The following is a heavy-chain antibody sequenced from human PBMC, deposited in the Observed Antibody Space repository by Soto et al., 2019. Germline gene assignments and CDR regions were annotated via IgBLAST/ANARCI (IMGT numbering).Heavy chain of an antibody. D-gene: IGHD1-26*01. CDR3: ARRGPVSGLAY. CDR2: INPDESSS. CDR1: GFTFSIYW. V-gene: IGHV3-74*01. Sequence: EVQLVESGGGLVQPGGSLRLSCAASGFTFSIYWMHWVRQAPGKGLVWVSRINPDESSSTYADSVKGRFTISRDNAKNTLYLQMNSLRAEDTAVYYCARRGPVSGLAYWGQGTLVTVSS. J-gene: IGHJ4*02.